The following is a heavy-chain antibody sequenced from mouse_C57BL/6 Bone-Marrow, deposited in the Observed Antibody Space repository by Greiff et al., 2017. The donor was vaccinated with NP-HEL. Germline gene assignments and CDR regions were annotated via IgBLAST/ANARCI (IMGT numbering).Heavy chain of an antibody. J-gene: IGHJ2*01. V-gene: IGHV1-69*01. CDR2: IDPSDSYT. D-gene: IGHD3-2*02. CDR3: AGGDSSGYVDY. CDR1: GYTFTSYW. Sequence: QVQLQQPGAELVMPGASVKLSCKASGYTFTSYWMHWVKQRPGQGLEWIGEIDPSDSYTNYNQKFKGKSTLTVDKSSSTAYMQLSSLTSEDSAVYYCAGGDSSGYVDYWGQGTTLTVSS.